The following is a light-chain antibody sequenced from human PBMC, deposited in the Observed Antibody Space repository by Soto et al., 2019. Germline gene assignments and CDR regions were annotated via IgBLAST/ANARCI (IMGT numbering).Light chain of an antibody. CDR1: QGISSY. J-gene: IGKJ4*01. CDR2: VAS. CDR3: LQDYNYPLT. V-gene: IGKV1-9*01. Sequence: DIQLTQSPSFLSASVGDRVTITCRASQGISSYLAWYQQKPGKAPKRLIYVASTLQSGVPSRFSGRGSGTEFTHKISSLHPQDFASYYCLQDYNYPLTVGGGTKVDIK.